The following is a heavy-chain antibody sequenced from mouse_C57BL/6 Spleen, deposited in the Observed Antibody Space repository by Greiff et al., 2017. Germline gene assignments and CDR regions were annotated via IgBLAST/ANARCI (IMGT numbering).Heavy chain of an antibody. CDR1: GFSLTSYA. J-gene: IGHJ4*01. CDR2: IWTGGGT. V-gene: IGHV2-9-1*01. D-gene: IGHD1-1*01. CDR3: ASNIYYYGSSLYAMDY. Sequence: VKLVESGPGLVAPSQSLSITCTVSGFSLTSYAISWVRQPPGKGLEWLGVIWTGGGTNYNSALKSRLSISKDNSKSQVFLKMNSLQTDDTARYYCASNIYYYGSSLYAMDYWGQGTSVTVSS.